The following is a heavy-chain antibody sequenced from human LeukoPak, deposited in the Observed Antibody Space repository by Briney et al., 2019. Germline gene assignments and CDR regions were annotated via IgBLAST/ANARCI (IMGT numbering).Heavy chain of an antibody. CDR2: INPNSGGT. J-gene: IGHJ6*04. D-gene: IGHD2-15*01. V-gene: IGHV1-2*04. Sequence: ASVKVSCKASGYTFTGYYMHWVRQAPGQGLEWMGWINPNSGGTNYAQKFQGWVTMTRDTSISTAYMELNRLRSDDTAVYYCAREAWSGYCSGGSCYSCGMDVWGKGTTVTVSS. CDR3: AREAWSGYCSGGSCYSCGMDV. CDR1: GYTFTGYY.